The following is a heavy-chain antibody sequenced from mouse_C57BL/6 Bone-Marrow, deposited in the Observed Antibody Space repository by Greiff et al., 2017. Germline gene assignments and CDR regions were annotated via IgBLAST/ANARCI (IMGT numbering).Heavy chain of an antibody. D-gene: IGHD1-1*01. V-gene: IGHV1-50*01. Sequence: QVQLQQPGAELVKPGASVKLSCKASGYTFTSYWMQWVKQRPGQGLEWIGEIDPSDSYTNYNQKFKGKATLTVDTSSSTAYMPLSSLTSEDSAVYYGASQYYGSSSWYFDVWGTGTTVTVSS. CDR1: GYTFTSYW. CDR3: ASQYYGSSSWYFDV. J-gene: IGHJ1*03. CDR2: IDPSDSYT.